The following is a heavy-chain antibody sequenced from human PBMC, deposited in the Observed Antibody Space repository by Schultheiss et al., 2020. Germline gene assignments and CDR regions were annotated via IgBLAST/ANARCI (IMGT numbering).Heavy chain of an antibody. J-gene: IGHJ4*02. CDR3: TSPNYGGNSPVDY. CDR1: GFTFSGSA. CDR2: IRSKANSYAT. V-gene: IGHV3-73*01. D-gene: IGHD4-23*01. Sequence: GGSLRLSCAASGFTFSGSAMHWVRQASGKGLEWVGRIRSKANSYATAYAASVKGRFTISRDDSKNTAYLQMNSLKTEDTAVYYCTSPNYGGNSPVDYWGQGTLVTVSA.